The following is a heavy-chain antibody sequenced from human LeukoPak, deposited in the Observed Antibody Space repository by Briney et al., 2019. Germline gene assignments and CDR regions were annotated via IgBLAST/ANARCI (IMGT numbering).Heavy chain of an antibody. V-gene: IGHV3-23*01. CDR1: GFTFSSYA. CDR2: ISGSGGST. J-gene: IGHJ4*02. D-gene: IGHD2-2*01. CDR3: ANPYCSSTSCYLYYFDY. Sequence: GGSLRLSCAASGFTFSSYAMSWVLQAPGKGLEWVSAISGSGGSTYYADSVKGRFTISRDNSKNTLYLQMNSLRAEDTAVYYCANPYCSSTSCYLYYFDYWGQGTLVTVSS.